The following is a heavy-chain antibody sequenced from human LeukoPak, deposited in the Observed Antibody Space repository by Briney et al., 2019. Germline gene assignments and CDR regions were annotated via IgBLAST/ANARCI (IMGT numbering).Heavy chain of an antibody. CDR3: ARGGGSSSWYYY. CDR1: GGSFSGYY. V-gene: IGHV4-34*01. D-gene: IGHD6-13*01. CDR2: INHSGST. Sequence: SETLSLTCAVYGGSFSGYYWSWIRQPPGKGLEWIGEINHSGSTNYNPSLKSRVTISVDTSKSQFSLKLSSATAADTAVYYCARGGGSSSWYYYWGQGTLVTVSS. J-gene: IGHJ4*02.